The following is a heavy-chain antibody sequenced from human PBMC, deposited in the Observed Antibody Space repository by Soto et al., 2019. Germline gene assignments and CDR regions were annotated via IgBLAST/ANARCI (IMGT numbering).Heavy chain of an antibody. V-gene: IGHV1-69*12. CDR2: IIPIFGTA. Sequence: QVQLVQSGAEVKKPGSSVKVSCKASGGTFSSYAISWVRQAPGQGLEWMGGIIPIFGTANYAQKFQGRVTITADEFTSTAYMELSSMRSEDTAVYYCARDDVDTAMPYGMDVWGQGTTVTVSS. CDR1: GGTFSSYA. D-gene: IGHD5-18*01. J-gene: IGHJ6*02. CDR3: ARDDVDTAMPYGMDV.